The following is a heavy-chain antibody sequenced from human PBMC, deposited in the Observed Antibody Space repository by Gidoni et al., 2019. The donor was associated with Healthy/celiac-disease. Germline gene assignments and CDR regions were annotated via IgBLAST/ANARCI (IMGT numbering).Heavy chain of an antibody. D-gene: IGHD2-21*02. CDR2: ISGSGGST. Sequence: EVQLLESGGGLVQPGGSLRLSCAASGFTFSSYAMSWVRQAPGQGLEWVLAISGSGGSTYYADSVKGRFAISRDNSKNTLYLQMNSLRAEDTAVYYCAEARAYCGGDCYPSWYFDLWGRGTLVTVSS. CDR3: AEARAYCGGDCYPSWYFDL. J-gene: IGHJ2*01. CDR1: GFTFSSYA. V-gene: IGHV3-23*01.